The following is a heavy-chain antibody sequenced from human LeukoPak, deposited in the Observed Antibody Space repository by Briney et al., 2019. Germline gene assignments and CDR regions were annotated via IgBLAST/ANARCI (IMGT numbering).Heavy chain of an antibody. CDR3: ARDRRAAETPYNWFDP. J-gene: IGHJ5*02. Sequence: PGGSLRLSCVASGFTFSGYYMSWVRQAPGKGPEWVANIKQDGNDKSYVDSVKGRFTISRDNTKNSPYLQMNSLRGEDTAVYYCARDRRAAETPYNWFDPWGQGTLVTVSS. CDR1: GFTFSGYY. D-gene: IGHD2-15*01. V-gene: IGHV3-7*01. CDR2: IKQDGNDK.